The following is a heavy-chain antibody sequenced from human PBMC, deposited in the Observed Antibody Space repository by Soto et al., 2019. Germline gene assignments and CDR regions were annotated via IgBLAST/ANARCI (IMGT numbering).Heavy chain of an antibody. V-gene: IGHV4-59*01. CDR2: IYYTGTA. D-gene: IGHD1-26*01. Sequence: SETLSLTCTVSGGSINNYYWSWIRQPPGKGLEWIGYIYYTGTANYNPSLKSRVAMSVDTSKGQFSLRLSSVTAADTAVYYCARVGGSSSPPLYWGQGTLVTVSS. CDR3: ARVGGSSSPPLY. J-gene: IGHJ4*02. CDR1: GGSINNYY.